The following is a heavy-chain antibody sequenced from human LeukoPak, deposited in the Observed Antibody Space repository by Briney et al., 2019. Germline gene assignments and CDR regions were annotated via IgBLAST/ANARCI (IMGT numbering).Heavy chain of an antibody. CDR3: ARHRAYSSSSPFYY. J-gene: IGHJ4*02. V-gene: IGHV4-59*08. D-gene: IGHD6-6*01. Sequence: KPSETLSLTCSVSGGSISGLYWSWIRQPPGKGLEWIGYIYYTGSTNYNPSLKSRVTMFVDMSKNQFSLRLSSVTAADTAVYYCARHRAYSSSSPFYYWGQGTLVTVSS. CDR1: GGSISGLY. CDR2: IYYTGST.